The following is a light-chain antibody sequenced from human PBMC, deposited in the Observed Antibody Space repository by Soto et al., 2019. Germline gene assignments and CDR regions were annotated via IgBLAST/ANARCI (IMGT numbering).Light chain of an antibody. J-gene: IGKJ5*01. CDR2: GKS. CDR1: ARIYSAY. V-gene: IGKV3-20*01. Sequence: EVVCKTSAGALSLSRGSRAATSGTAVARIYSAYLGWYQQKTGQDHRLLIYGKSSRATGIKDRFSGSGSGTDFTIKISRMETEELAVYYCKKYGNSYITVGEVRRREIK. CDR3: KKYGNSYIT.